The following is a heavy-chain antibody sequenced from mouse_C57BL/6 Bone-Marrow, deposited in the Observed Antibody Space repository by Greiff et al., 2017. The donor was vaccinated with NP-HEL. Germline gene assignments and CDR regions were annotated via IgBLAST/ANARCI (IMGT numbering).Heavy chain of an antibody. CDR2: ISDGGSYT. D-gene: IGHD2-1*01. V-gene: IGHV5-4*03. Sequence: EVKLVESGGGLVKPGGSLKLSCAASGFTFSSYAMSWVRQTPEKRLEWVATISDGGSYTYYPDNVKGRFTISRDNAKNNLYLQMSHLKSEDTAMYYCARAPIYYGNYEGYFDVWGTGTTVTVSS. CDR1: GFTFSSYA. J-gene: IGHJ1*03. CDR3: ARAPIYYGNYEGYFDV.